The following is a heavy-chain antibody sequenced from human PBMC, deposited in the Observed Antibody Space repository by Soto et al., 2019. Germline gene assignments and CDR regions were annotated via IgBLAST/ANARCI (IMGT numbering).Heavy chain of an antibody. CDR2: ISSSSSTI. D-gene: IGHD2-2*01. CDR1: GFTFSSYS. Sequence: EVQLVESGGGLVQPGGSLRLSCAASGFTFSSYSMNWVRQAPGKGLEWVSYISSSSSTIYYAASVKGRFTISRDNAKISLYLQMNSLRDEDTAVYYCARESAALNWFDPWGQGTLVTVSS. V-gene: IGHV3-48*02. CDR3: ARESAALNWFDP. J-gene: IGHJ5*02.